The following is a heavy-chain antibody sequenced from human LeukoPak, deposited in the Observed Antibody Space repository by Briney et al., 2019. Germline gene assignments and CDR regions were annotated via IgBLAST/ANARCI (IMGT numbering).Heavy chain of an antibody. CDR2: IYSSGNT. Sequence: SQTLSLTCTVSGGSISSNSYYWGWIRQPPGKGLEWIGSIYSSGNTYYNPSLKSRVTISVDTSKNQFFLKLTSVSAADTAVYYCARAYMEWGERRDAFDIWGQGTMVTVSS. V-gene: IGHV4-39*07. D-gene: IGHD3-3*01. CDR1: GGSISSNSYY. CDR3: ARAYMEWGERRDAFDI. J-gene: IGHJ3*02.